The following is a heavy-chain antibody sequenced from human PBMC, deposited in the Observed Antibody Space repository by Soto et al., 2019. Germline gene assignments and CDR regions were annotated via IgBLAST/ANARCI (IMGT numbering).Heavy chain of an antibody. CDR3: AGSAARVNYYYYYMDV. D-gene: IGHD6-6*01. CDR2: IWHDGSNK. CDR1: GFTFSTFG. V-gene: IGHV3-33*01. J-gene: IGHJ6*03. Sequence: QVQLVESGGGVVQPGRSLRLSCAASGFTFSTFGMHWARQAPGKGLEWVAIIWHDGSNKYYADSVKGRFAISRDNSKNTLYQQMNSLRAEDTAVYYCAGSAARVNYYYYYMDVWGKGTTVTVSS.